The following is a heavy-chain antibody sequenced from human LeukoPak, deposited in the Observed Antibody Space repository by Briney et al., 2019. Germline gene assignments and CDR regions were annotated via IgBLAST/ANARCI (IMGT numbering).Heavy chain of an antibody. Sequence: SETLSLTCTVSGGSISSSSYYWGWIRQPPGKGLEWIGSIYYSGSTYYNPSLKSRVTISVDTSKNQFSLKLSSVTAADTAVYSCARDLDGHKDYWGQGTLVTVSS. CDR3: ARDLDGHKDY. CDR2: IYYSGST. D-gene: IGHD5-24*01. J-gene: IGHJ4*02. CDR1: GGSISSSSYY. V-gene: IGHV4-39*07.